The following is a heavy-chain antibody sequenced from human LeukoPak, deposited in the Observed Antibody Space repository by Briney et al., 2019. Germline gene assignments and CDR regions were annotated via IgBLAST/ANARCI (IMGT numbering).Heavy chain of an antibody. CDR3: AKGRMDEGYCSSTSCYEDY. CDR2: ISYDGSNK. D-gene: IGHD2-2*01. J-gene: IGHJ4*02. Sequence: GGSLRLSCAASGFTFSSYAMHWVRQAPGKGLEWVAVISYDGSNKYYADSVKGRFTISRDNSKNTLYLQMNSLRAEDTAVYYCAKGRMDEGYCSSTSCYEDYWGQGTLVTVSS. CDR1: GFTFSSYA. V-gene: IGHV3-30-3*01.